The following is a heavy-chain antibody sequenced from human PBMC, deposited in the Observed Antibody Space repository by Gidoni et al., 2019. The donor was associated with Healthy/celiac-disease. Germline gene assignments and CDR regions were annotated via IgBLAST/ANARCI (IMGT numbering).Heavy chain of an antibody. CDR1: GGPISSSNW. V-gene: IGHV4-4*02. J-gene: IGHJ3*02. Sequence: QLQLPESGPGLVKPSGTLSPTRAVSGGPISSSNWWSWVRQPAGKGLEWIGEIYHSGSTHYNPSLKSRVTISVDKSKNQFSLKLSYVTAADTAVYYCASRVGAITHAYDIWGQGTMVTVSS. CDR3: ASRVGAITHAYDI. CDR2: IYHSGST. D-gene: IGHD1-26*01.